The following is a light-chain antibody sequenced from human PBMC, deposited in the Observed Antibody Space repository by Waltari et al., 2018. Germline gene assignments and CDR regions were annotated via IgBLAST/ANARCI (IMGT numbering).Light chain of an antibody. V-gene: IGKV1-39*01. CDR1: QSISSY. CDR3: QQSYRTPYT. Sequence: DIQMTQSPSSLSASVGDRVTITCRASQSISSYLNWYQQKPGKAPKFLTYASSTLQSGVPSRFSGSGSGTDFTLTISSLQPEDFATYYCQQSYRTPYTFGQGTKLEIK. CDR2: ASS. J-gene: IGKJ2*01.